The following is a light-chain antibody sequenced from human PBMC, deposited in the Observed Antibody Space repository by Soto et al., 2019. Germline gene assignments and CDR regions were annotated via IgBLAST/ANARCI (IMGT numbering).Light chain of an antibody. CDR1: QDISNY. Sequence: DIQMTQSPSSLSASVGDRVTITCQASQDISNYLNWYQQKPGKAPNLLIYDASNLEAEVPSRFNGSGSGTDFSFTISSLQPEDIGTYYCQQFDDLPLTFGGGPRWRSN. CDR2: DAS. CDR3: QQFDDLPLT. J-gene: IGKJ4*01. V-gene: IGKV1-33*01.